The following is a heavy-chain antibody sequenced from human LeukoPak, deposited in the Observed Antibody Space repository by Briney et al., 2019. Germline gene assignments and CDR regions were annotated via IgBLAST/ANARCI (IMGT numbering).Heavy chain of an antibody. J-gene: IGHJ4*02. D-gene: IGHD4-17*01. CDR1: GFTFSRYG. CDR2: ISDVGGI. V-gene: IGHV3-23*01. Sequence: GGSLTLSCLASGFTFSRYGMSWVRQAAGKGREWVAVISDVGGIKFADSVKGRFTISRDNSKHTVDLHMNSLRADDTAVYYCAKATPLDSGDEYYFDSWGQGTLVTVSS. CDR3: AKATPLDSGDEYYFDS.